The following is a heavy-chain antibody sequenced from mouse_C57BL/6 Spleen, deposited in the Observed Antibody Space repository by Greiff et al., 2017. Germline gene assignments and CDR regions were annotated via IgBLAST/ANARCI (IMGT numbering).Heavy chain of an antibody. CDR3: ARSYYGSSSFDY. D-gene: IGHD1-1*01. Sequence: QVQLQQPGAELVKPGASVKLSCKASGYTFTSYWMQWVKQRPGQGLEWIGEIDPSDSYTNYNQKFKGKATLTVDTSSSTAYMQLSSLTSEDSAVYYCARSYYGSSSFDYWGQGTTLTVSS. CDR2: IDPSDSYT. CDR1: GYTFTSYW. V-gene: IGHV1-50*01. J-gene: IGHJ2*01.